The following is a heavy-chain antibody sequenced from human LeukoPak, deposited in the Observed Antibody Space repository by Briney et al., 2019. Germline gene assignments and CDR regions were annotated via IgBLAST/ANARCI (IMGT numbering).Heavy chain of an antibody. CDR2: ISYDGSNK. D-gene: IGHD3-22*01. Sequence: GGSLRLSCAASGFTFSSYAMHWVRQAPGKGLEWVAVISYDGSNKYYADSVKGRFTISRDNAKNSLYLQMNSLRAEDTAVYYCARERYYDSSGYQSYWGQGTLVTVSS. V-gene: IGHV3-30-3*01. J-gene: IGHJ4*02. CDR3: ARERYYDSSGYQSY. CDR1: GFTFSSYA.